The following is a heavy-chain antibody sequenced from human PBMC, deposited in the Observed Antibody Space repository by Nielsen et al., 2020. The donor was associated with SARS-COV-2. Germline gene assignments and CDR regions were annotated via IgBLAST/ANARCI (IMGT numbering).Heavy chain of an antibody. CDR1: GGSISSYY. J-gene: IGHJ4*02. Sequence: SETLSLTCTVSGGSISSYYWSWIRQPPGKGLEWIGYIYYSGSTNYNPSLKSRVTISVDTSKNQFSLKLSSVTAADTAVYYCARRSRNGDYIRWGQGTLVTVSS. CDR3: ARRSRNGDYIR. D-gene: IGHD4-17*01. CDR2: IYYSGST. V-gene: IGHV4-59*12.